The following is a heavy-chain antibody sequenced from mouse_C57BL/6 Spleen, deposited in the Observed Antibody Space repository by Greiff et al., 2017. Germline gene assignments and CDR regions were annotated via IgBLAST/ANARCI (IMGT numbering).Heavy chain of an antibody. Sequence: QVQLQESGAELVKPGASVKMSCKASGYTFTGYWITWVKQRPGQGLEWIGDIYPGSGSTNYNEKFKSKATLTGDTSSSTAYMQRSSLTSEDSAVYYAAERRDSSGDLDYWGQGTTLTVSS. V-gene: IGHV1-55*01. CDR2: IYPGSGST. D-gene: IGHD3-2*02. J-gene: IGHJ2*01. CDR3: AERRDSSGDLDY. CDR1: GYTFTGYW.